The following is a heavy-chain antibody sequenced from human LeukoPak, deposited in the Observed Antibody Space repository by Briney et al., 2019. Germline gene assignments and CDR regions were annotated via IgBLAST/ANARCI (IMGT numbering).Heavy chain of an antibody. V-gene: IGHV4-34*01. J-gene: IGHJ3*02. Sequence: SETLSLTCAVYGGSFSGYYWSWIRQPPGKGLEWIGSIYYSGSTYYNPSLKSRVTISVDTSKNQFSLKLSSVTAADTAVYYCARGTYYYDSSDDAFDIWGQGTMVTVSS. CDR3: ARGTYYYDSSDDAFDI. CDR2: IYYSGST. D-gene: IGHD3-22*01. CDR1: GGSFSGYY.